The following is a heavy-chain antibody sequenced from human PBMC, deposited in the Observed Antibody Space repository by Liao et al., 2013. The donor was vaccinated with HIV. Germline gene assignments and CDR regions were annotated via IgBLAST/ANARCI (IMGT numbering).Heavy chain of an antibody. CDR2: IYTSGST. D-gene: IGHD4-17*01. CDR1: GGSISSGSYY. V-gene: IGHV4-61*02. CDR3: AGTKGDYHYYYFYMDV. J-gene: IGHJ6*03. Sequence: QVQLQESGPGLVKPSQTLSLTCTVSGGSISSGSYYWSWIRQPAGKGLEWIGRIYTSGSTNYNPSLKSRVTISEDSSKNQFSLKLRSVTAADSAVYYCAGTKGDYHYYYFYMDVWGKGTTVTVSS.